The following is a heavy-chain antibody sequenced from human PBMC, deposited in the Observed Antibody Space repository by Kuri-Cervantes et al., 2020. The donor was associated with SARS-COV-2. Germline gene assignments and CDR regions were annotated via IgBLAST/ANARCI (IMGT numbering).Heavy chain of an antibody. V-gene: IGHV3-21*04. CDR3: ARGDIAVDGALDY. J-gene: IGHJ4*02. CDR1: GFTFSSYS. D-gene: IGHD6-19*01. Sequence: ETLSLTCAASGFTFSSYSLNWVRQAPEKGLEWVSYISSSSSYKYYADSVKGRFTISRDNAKNSLYLQMNSLRAEDTALYYCARGDIAVDGALDYWGQGTLVTVSS. CDR2: ISSSSSYK.